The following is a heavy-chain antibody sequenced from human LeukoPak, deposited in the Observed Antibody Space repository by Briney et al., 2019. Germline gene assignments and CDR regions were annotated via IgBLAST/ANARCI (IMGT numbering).Heavy chain of an antibody. CDR1: GGSISSYY. Sequence: PSETLSLTCTVSGGSISSYYWSWIRQPAGKGLEWIGRIYTSGSTNYNPSLKSRVTISVDTSKNQFSLKLSSVTAADTAVFYCARGGYRYGLVGAFDIWGQGTMVTVSS. CDR3: ARGGYRYGLVGAFDI. J-gene: IGHJ3*02. D-gene: IGHD5-18*01. CDR2: IYTSGST. V-gene: IGHV4-4*07.